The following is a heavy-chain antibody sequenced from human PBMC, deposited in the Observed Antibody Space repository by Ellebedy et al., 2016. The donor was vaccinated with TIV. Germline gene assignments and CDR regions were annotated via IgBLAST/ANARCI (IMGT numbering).Heavy chain of an antibody. V-gene: IGHV1-18*01. J-gene: IGHJ4*02. Sequence: ASVKVSCXASGYTFAMDGISWVRQAPGQGLEWMGWVSGYDGNTNYAQRVQGRVTMTTDTSTRTAYMELRSLRADDTALYYCARGGRTTGTTRPLDHWGQGTLVTVSS. CDR1: GYTFAMDG. CDR3: ARGGRTTGTTRPLDH. D-gene: IGHD1-1*01. CDR2: VSGYDGNT.